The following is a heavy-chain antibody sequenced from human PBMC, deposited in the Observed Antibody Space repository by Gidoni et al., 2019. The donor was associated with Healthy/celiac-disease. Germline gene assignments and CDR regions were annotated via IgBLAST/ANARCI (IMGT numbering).Heavy chain of an antibody. D-gene: IGHD5-18*01. CDR1: GYTFTSYD. J-gene: IGHJ4*02. Sequence: QVQLVQSGAEVKKPGASVKVSCKASGYTFTSYDINWVRQATGQGLEWMGWMNPNSGNTGYAQKFQGRVTMTRNTSISTAYMELSSLRSEDTAVYYCARVPAYTHTAIVPTRFRLFDYWGQGTLVTVSS. CDR3: ARVPAYTHTAIVPTRFRLFDY. CDR2: MNPNSGNT. V-gene: IGHV1-8*01.